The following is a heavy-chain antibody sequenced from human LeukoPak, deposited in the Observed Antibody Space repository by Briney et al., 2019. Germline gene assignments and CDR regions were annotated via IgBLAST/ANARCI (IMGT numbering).Heavy chain of an antibody. J-gene: IGHJ3*02. CDR1: GFSFSAYW. CDR3: AKDWDIVVVPAASDAFDI. D-gene: IGHD2-2*01. Sequence: PGGSLRLSCAASGFSFSAYWMMWVRQAPGKGLEWVSAISGSGGSTYYADSVKGRFTISRDNSKNTLYLQMNSLRAEDTAVYYCAKDWDIVVVPAASDAFDIWGQGTMVTVSS. CDR2: ISGSGGST. V-gene: IGHV3-23*01.